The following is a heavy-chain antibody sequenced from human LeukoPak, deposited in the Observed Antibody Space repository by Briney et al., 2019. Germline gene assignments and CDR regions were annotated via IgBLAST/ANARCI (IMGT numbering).Heavy chain of an antibody. V-gene: IGHV4-59*11. CDR3: ARDQIGYGLDY. CDR2: IYDSWNT. CDR1: SGPINNHY. D-gene: IGHD5-18*01. Sequence: PSETLSLTCIVSSGPINNHYWSWIRQPPGKGLEWIGYIYDSWNTNYNPSLKSRVTISIDTSKNQFSLNLTSVTAADTAVYYCARDQIGYGLDYWGQGTLVTVSS. J-gene: IGHJ4*02.